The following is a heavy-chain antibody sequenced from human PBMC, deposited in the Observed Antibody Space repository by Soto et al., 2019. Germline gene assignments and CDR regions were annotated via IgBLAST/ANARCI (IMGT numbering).Heavy chain of an antibody. D-gene: IGHD1-26*01. CDR3: ARADYSGSYSSFYYGMDG. Sequence: ASVKVSCKASGYTFTSYGISWVRQAPGQGLEWMGWISAYNGNTNYAQKLQGRVTMTTDTSTSTAYMELRSLRSDDTAVYYCARADYSGSYSSFYYGMDGWGKGTTVTVPS. CDR1: GYTFTSYG. CDR2: ISAYNGNT. J-gene: IGHJ6*04. V-gene: IGHV1-18*01.